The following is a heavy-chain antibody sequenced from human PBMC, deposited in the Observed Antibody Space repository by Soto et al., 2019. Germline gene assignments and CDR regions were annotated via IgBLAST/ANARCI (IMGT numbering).Heavy chain of an antibody. Sequence: SETLSLTCTVSGGSISTYYWSWVRQPAGKGLEWIGRIYTSGSTNYNPSLKSRVTMSGDTSKNQFSLKLSSVTAADTDVYYCARGPRGYYYGSGSRGYYFDYWGQGTLVTVSS. CDR3: ARGPRGYYYGSGSRGYYFDY. CDR2: IYTSGST. V-gene: IGHV4-4*07. J-gene: IGHJ4*02. D-gene: IGHD3-10*01. CDR1: GGSISTYY.